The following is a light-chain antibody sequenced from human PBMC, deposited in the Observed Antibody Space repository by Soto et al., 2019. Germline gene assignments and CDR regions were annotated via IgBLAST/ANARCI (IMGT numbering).Light chain of an antibody. J-gene: IGKJ2*01. Sequence: EIVLTQSPGTLSLSPGERATLSCRASQSVSSTYLAWYQQKPGQAPRLLIYDASSRATGIPDRFSGSGSGTDFTLTISRLEPEDFAVYYCQQYDNSLYTFGQGTKLEIK. V-gene: IGKV3-20*01. CDR1: QSVSSTY. CDR2: DAS. CDR3: QQYDNSLYT.